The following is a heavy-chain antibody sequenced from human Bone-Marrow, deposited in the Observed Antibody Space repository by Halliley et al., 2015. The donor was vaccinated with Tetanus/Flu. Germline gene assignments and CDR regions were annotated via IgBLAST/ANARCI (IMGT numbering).Heavy chain of an antibody. D-gene: IGHD2-15*01. CDR3: ATFEFSSSDFDY. CDR2: IFPGDSDT. Sequence: WMGFIFPGDSDTKNSPSFQGQVTIPADKSFTTAYLQWSSLRASDTAVYYCATFEFSSSDFDYWGQGTPVTVSS. J-gene: IGHJ4*02. V-gene: IGHV5-51*01.